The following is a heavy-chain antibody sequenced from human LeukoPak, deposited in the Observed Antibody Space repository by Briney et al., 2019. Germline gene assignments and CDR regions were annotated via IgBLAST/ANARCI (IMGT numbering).Heavy chain of an antibody. CDR2: IYYTGNT. CDR3: ARQDLGETIVGATTSGDDY. CDR1: GGSIRSGDYY. Sequence: PSETLSLTCTVSGGSIRSGDYYWSWIRQPPGKGLEWFGYIYYTGNTYCNPSLKSRVTISVDTSKNQFSLKLSSVTAADTAVYYCARQDLGETIVGATTSGDDYWGQGTLVTVSS. D-gene: IGHD1-26*01. J-gene: IGHJ4*02. V-gene: IGHV4-30-4*01.